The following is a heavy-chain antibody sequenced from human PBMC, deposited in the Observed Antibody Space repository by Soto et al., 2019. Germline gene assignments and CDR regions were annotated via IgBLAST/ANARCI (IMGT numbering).Heavy chain of an antibody. CDR3: AKDQQLHYYYGMDV. V-gene: IGHV3-30*18. CDR1: GFTFSSYG. J-gene: IGHJ6*02. CDR2: ISYDGSNK. D-gene: IGHD5-18*01. Sequence: TGGSLRLSCAASGFTFSSYGMHWVRQAPGKGLEWVAVISYDGSNKYYADSVKGRFTISRDNSKNTLYLQMNSLRAEDTAVYYCAKDQQLHYYYGMDVWGQGTTVTVSS.